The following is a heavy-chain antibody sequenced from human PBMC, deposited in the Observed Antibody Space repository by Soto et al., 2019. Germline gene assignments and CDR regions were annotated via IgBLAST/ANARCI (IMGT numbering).Heavy chain of an antibody. V-gene: IGHV3-53*01. D-gene: IGHD1-26*01. J-gene: IGHJ3*01. Sequence: PGGSLRLSCPASGFTVSSNYMSWVRQAPGKGLEWVSGICSGGSTYDADSVKGRFTISRGNAKNPQYHHMNSARDEDAAAYYCEREWWELAVGGQWTMVPVSS. CDR1: GFTVSSNY. CDR2: ICSGGST. CDR3: EREWWELAV.